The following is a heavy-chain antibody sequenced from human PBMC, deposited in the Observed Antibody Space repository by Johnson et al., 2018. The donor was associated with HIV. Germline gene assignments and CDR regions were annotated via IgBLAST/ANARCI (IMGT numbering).Heavy chain of an antibody. CDR3: AKQLYDLNYDFWSGYPI. J-gene: IGHJ3*02. Sequence: QVQLVESRGGVVQPGGSLRLSCAASGFTFSSYGMHWVRQAPGKGLEWVSFIRYDGSDKYYADSVKGRFTISRDNSKNTLYLQMNSLRPEDTAVYYCAKQLYDLNYDFWSGYPIWGQGTMVTVSS. D-gene: IGHD3-3*01. CDR1: GFTFSSYG. V-gene: IGHV3-30*02. CDR2: IRYDGSDK.